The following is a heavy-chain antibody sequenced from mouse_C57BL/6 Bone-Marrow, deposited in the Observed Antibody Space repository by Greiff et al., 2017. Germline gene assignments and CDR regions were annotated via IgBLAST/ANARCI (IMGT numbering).Heavy chain of an antibody. D-gene: IGHD2-2*01. J-gene: IGHJ2*01. CDR1: GYTFTSYW. CDR2: IDPSDSYT. Sequence: QVQLQQPGAELVKPGASVKLSCKASGYTFTSYWMQWVKQRPGQGLEWIGEIDPSDSYTNYNQKFKGKATMTVDTSSSTAYMQHSSLTSEDSAVYYCAKKRLPYFDYWGQGTTLTVSS. CDR3: AKKRLPYFDY. V-gene: IGHV1-50*01.